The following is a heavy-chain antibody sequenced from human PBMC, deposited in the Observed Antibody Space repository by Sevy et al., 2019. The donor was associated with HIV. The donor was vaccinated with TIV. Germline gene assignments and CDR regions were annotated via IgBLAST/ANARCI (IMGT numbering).Heavy chain of an antibody. CDR2: IKQDGSEK. CDR1: GFTFSSYW. CDR3: ARDRPLYYDFWSGGYYYYGMDV. J-gene: IGHJ6*02. V-gene: IGHV3-7*01. Sequence: GSLRLSCAASGFTFSSYWMSWVRQAPGKGLEWVANIKQDGSEKYYVDSVKGRFTISRDNAKNSLYRQMNSLRAEDTAVYYCARDRPLYYDFWSGGYYYYGMDVWGQGTTVTVSS. D-gene: IGHD3-3*01.